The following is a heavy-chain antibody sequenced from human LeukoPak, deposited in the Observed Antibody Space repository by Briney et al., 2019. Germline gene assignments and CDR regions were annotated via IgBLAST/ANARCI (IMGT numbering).Heavy chain of an antibody. CDR3: ARDQGPAVGEFDP. Sequence: SVKVSCKASVGTLSSYAISWVRQAPGHGREWMGGIIPIFGTANDAHKFHGRVTLTAEKSTSTAYMELSSLRSEDTAVYYCARDQGPAVGEFDPWGQGTLVTVSS. J-gene: IGHJ5*02. D-gene: IGHD6-13*01. CDR1: VGTLSSYA. CDR2: IIPIFGTA. V-gene: IGHV1-69*06.